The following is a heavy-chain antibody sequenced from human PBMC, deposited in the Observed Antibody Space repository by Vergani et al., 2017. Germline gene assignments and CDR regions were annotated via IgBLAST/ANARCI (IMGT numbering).Heavy chain of an antibody. D-gene: IGHD2-2*01. CDR3: ARHLHCSSTSCSGIYYMDV. J-gene: IGHJ6*03. V-gene: IGHV5-51*01. CDR1: GYSFTRYW. Sequence: EVQLVQSGAEVKKPGESLKISCKGSGYSFTRYWIGWVRQMPGKGLEWMGIIYPGDSDTRYSPSFQGQVTISADKSISTAYLQWSSLKASDTAMYYCARHLHCSSTSCSGIYYMDVWGKGTTVTVSS. CDR2: IYPGDSDT.